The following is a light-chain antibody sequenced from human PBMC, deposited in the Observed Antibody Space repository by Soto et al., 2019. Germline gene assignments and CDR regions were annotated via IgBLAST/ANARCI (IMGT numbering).Light chain of an antibody. CDR2: EES. V-gene: IGKV1-9*01. J-gene: IGKJ4*01. Sequence: DIHFTQSPSSPSASVVDRVTTTCRASQAITNNLAWYQQKPGNPPRLLIYEESTLHSGVPSRFSGRKVGTQFILTIDSLQPEDFATYYCQQVKSYPRTFGGGTKVDIK. CDR3: QQVKSYPRT. CDR1: QAITNN.